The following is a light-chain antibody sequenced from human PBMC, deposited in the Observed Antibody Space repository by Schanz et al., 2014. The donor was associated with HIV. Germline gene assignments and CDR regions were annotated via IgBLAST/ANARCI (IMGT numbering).Light chain of an antibody. CDR2: DAS. CDR1: QDISNY. V-gene: IGKV1-33*01. Sequence: DIQMTQSPSSLSASVGDRVTITCRASQDISNYLNWYQQKPGKAPKLLIYDASNLETGVPSRFSGGGSGTDFTFTITSLQPEDYATYFCQHFDSLPITFGQGTRLEIK. J-gene: IGKJ5*01. CDR3: QHFDSLPIT.